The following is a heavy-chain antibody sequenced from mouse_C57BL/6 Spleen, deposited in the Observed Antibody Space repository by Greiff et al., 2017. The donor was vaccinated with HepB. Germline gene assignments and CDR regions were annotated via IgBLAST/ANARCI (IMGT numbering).Heavy chain of an antibody. CDR1: GYTFTDYY. D-gene: IGHD1-1*01. V-gene: IGHV1-76*01. J-gene: IGHJ1*03. CDR2: IYPGSGNT. CDR3: ARNYGSSHWYFDV. Sequence: VQLQQSGAELVRPGASVMLSCKASGYTFTDYYINWVKQRPGQGLEWIARIYPGSGNTYYNEKFKGKATLTAEKSSSTAYMQLSSLTSEDSAVYFCARNYGSSHWYFDVWGTGTTVTVSS.